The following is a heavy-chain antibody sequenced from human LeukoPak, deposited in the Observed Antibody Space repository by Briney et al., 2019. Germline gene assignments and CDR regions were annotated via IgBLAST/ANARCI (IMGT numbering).Heavy chain of an antibody. V-gene: IGHV4-61*02. CDR1: GVSICSGSYY. J-gene: IGHJ3*02. CDR2: IYTSGST. CDR3: ARDRVGRWLQPPEGDAFDI. D-gene: IGHD5-24*01. Sequence: PSETLSLTSTVSGVSICSGSYYWSCIRQPPGKGLEWNASIYTSGSTNYNPCLKSRVTISVDTSKSQFSLKLSSVTAADTAVYYCARDRVGRWLQPPEGDAFDIWGQGTMVTVSS.